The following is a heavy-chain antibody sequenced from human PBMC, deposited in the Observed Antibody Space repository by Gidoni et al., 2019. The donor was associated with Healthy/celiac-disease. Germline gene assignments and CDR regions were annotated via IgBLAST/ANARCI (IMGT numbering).Heavy chain of an antibody. V-gene: IGHV4-59*01. CDR1: GGSISSYY. CDR3: ARAGGYCSGGSCYPRSYYYYGMDV. CDR2: IYYSGST. J-gene: IGHJ6*02. D-gene: IGHD2-15*01. Sequence: QVQLQESGPGLVKPSATLSLTCTVSGGSISSYYWSWIRQPPGKGLEWIGYIYYSGSTNYNPSLKSRVTISVDTSKNQFSLKLSSVTAADTAVYYCARAGGYCSGGSCYPRSYYYYGMDVWGQGTTVTVSS.